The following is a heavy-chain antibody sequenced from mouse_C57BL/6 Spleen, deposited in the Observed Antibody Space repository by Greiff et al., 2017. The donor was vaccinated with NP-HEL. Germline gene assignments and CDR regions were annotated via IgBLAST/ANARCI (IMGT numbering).Heavy chain of an antibody. CDR2: INPNNGGT. Sequence: EVQLQQSGPELVKPGASVKISCKASGYTFTDYYMNWVKQSHGKSLEWIGDINPNNGGTSYNQKFKGKATLTVDKSSSTAYMELRSLTSEDSAVYYCARLGSTTVGAPMDYWGQGTSVTVSS. J-gene: IGHJ4*01. V-gene: IGHV1-26*01. CDR1: GYTFTDYY. D-gene: IGHD1-1*01. CDR3: ARLGSTTVGAPMDY.